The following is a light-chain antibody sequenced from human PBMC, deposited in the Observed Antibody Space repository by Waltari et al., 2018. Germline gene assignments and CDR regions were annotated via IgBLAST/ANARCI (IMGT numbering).Light chain of an antibody. J-gene: IGLJ2*01. CDR3: SSYISSSTLEL. V-gene: IGLV2-14*03. CDR2: DVS. CDR1: SSDVGTYNY. Sequence: QSALTQPASVSGSPGQSITISCTGTSSDVGTYNYVSWDQQHPGKAPQLMIFDVSIRPSGVSNRFSGSQSGNTASLTISGLQAEDEADYYCSSYISSSTLELFGGGTSLTVL.